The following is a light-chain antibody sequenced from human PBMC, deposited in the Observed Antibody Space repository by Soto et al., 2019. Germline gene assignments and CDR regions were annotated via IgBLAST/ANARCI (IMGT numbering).Light chain of an antibody. V-gene: IGKV1-27*01. J-gene: IGKJ1*01. CDR3: QKYNSAPQT. CDR2: AAS. CDR1: RDISNY. Sequence: DIQMTQSPSSLSASVGYRVTITRRASRDISNYLAWYQXKQGKVPKXXIYAASTLQSGVPSRFSGSGSGTDLTITISSFQPEDVESYYCQKYNSAPQTFGQGTKVDI.